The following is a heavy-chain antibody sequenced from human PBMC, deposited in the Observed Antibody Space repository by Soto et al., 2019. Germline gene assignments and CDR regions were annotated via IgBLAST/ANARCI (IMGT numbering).Heavy chain of an antibody. Sequence: EVQLVESGGGLVQPGGSLRLSCAASGFTFSSYWMHWVRQAPGKGLVWVSRINSDGSSTSYADSVKGRFTISRDNAKNTLYLQMNSLRAEDTAVYYCARDYDFWSGRGWFDPWGQGTLVTVSS. CDR2: INSDGSST. V-gene: IGHV3-74*01. D-gene: IGHD3-3*01. CDR1: GFTFSSYW. J-gene: IGHJ5*02. CDR3: ARDYDFWSGRGWFDP.